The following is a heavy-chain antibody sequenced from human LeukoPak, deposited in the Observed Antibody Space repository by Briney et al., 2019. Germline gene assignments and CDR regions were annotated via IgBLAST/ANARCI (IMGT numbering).Heavy chain of an antibody. D-gene: IGHD4-17*01. CDR1: GGSISSSNW. V-gene: IGHV4-4*02. Sequence: SETLSLTCAVSGGSISSSNWWSWVRQPPGKGLEWIGEIYHSGSTNYNPSLKSRVTISVDKSKNQFSLKLSSVPAADTAVYYCARHTNYGDYLNWFDPWGQGTLVTVSS. CDR3: ARHTNYGDYLNWFDP. J-gene: IGHJ5*02. CDR2: IYHSGST.